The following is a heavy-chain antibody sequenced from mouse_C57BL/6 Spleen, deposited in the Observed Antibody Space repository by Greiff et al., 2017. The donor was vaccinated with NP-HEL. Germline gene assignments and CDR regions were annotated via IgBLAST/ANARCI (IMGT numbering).Heavy chain of an antibody. CDR3: AIYWDAY. J-gene: IGHJ2*01. CDR1: GYTFTSYD. V-gene: IGHV1-85*01. D-gene: IGHD4-1*01. CDR2: IYPRDGST. Sequence: VQLQQSGPELVKPGASVKLSCKASGYTFTSYDINWVKQRPGQGLERIGWIYPRDGSTKYNEKFKGRATLTVDTSSSTAYMELHSLTSEDSAVYFCAIYWDAYWGQGTTLTVSS.